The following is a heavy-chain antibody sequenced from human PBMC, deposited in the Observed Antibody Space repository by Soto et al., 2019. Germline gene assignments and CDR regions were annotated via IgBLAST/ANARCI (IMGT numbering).Heavy chain of an antibody. Sequence: ASVKVSCKASGYTFTGYYMHWVRQAPGQGLEWMGWINPNSGGTNYAQKFQGWVTMTRDTSISTAYMELSRLRSDDTAVYYCARGFCISTSCYATGNYGMDVWGQGTTVTVSS. V-gene: IGHV1-2*04. CDR2: INPNSGGT. D-gene: IGHD2-2*01. CDR1: GYTFTGYY. CDR3: ARGFCISTSCYATGNYGMDV. J-gene: IGHJ6*02.